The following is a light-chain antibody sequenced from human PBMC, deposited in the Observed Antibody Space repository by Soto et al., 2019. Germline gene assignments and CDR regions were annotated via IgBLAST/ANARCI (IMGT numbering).Light chain of an antibody. Sequence: DIVPTHSATIVSVTPGERATLSCRASQSVNSNLAWYQQKPGQAPRLLIYDASNRPTDIPARFSGSGSGTDFTLTISSLQSEDFAVYYCQQYNNWPRTFGQGTKVDIK. CDR3: QQYNNWPRT. J-gene: IGKJ1*01. CDR1: QSVNSN. V-gene: IGKV3D-15*01. CDR2: DAS.